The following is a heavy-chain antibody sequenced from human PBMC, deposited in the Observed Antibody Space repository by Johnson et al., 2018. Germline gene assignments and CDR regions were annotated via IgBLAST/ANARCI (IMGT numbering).Heavy chain of an antibody. J-gene: IGHJ1*01. CDR1: GFTFDDYG. CDR2: INWNGGST. D-gene: IGHD3-3*01. CDR3: AKAPVGWLGEGAEYFQH. Sequence: VQLVQSGGGVVRPGGSLRLSCAASGFTFDDYGMSWVRQAPGQGLEWVSGINWNGGSTGYADSVKGRFTISRDNAKNSLSLQMNSLRAEDTALYYCAKAPVGWLGEGAEYFQHWGQGTLVTVSS. V-gene: IGHV3-20*04.